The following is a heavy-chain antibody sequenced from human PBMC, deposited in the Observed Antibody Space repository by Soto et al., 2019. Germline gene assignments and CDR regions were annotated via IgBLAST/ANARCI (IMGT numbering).Heavy chain of an antibody. V-gene: IGHV4-59*08. CDR1: GGSISSYY. J-gene: IGHJ4*02. Sequence: QVQLQESGPGLVKPSETLSLTCTVSGGSISSYYWSWIRQPPGKGLEWIGYIYYSGSTNYNPSLRRPVTISVATSKNQSSLRLSSGAAADTAVYYCARRWGWSVDYWGQGTLVTVSS. CDR2: IYYSGST. D-gene: IGHD6-19*01. CDR3: ARRWGWSVDY.